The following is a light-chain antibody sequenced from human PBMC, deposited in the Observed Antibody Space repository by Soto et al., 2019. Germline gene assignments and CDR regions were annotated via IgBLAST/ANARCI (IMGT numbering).Light chain of an antibody. J-gene: IGKJ1*01. CDR3: QQYGRSPST. CDR1: QTLSNSF. Sequence: EIALTQSPGTLSLSPGERATLSCRASQTLSNSFIAWYQHKPGQAPRLLVYDTSTRATGIPDRFSGSGSGTDFTLTISRLEPEDFAVYYCQQYGRSPSTFGQGTKVDIK. CDR2: DTS. V-gene: IGKV3-20*01.